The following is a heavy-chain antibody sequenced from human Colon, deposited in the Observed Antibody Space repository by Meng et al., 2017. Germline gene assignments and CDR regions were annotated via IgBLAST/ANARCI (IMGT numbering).Heavy chain of an antibody. CDR1: GGSVSSGSYY. CDR3: AGDSSGYNWLDP. J-gene: IGHJ5*02. Sequence: QVQLQESGPGLVRPSETLSLTCTVSGGSVSSGSYYWSWIRQPPGKGLEWIGYIYYSGSTNYNPSLKSRVTISVDTSKNQFSLKLSSVTAADTAVYYCAGDSSGYNWLDPWGQGTLVTVSS. CDR2: IYYSGST. D-gene: IGHD6-19*01. V-gene: IGHV4-61*01.